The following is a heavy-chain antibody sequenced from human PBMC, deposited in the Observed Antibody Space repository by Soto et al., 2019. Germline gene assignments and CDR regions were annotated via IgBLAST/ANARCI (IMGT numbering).Heavy chain of an antibody. D-gene: IGHD3-22*01. CDR2: IYYSVST. CDR1: GASISNSRSY. V-gene: IGHV4-39*01. Sequence: PSETLSLTCSVSGASISNSRSYWGWIRHPPLKGLEWIGSIYYSVSTYYNPSLRSRVTISVDKSKNQLSLKVTSVTAADTAVYYCARLWAYDGRGEDCYYYYAIDVWGNGSTVTVS. J-gene: IGHJ6*04. CDR3: ARLWAYDGRGEDCYYYYAIDV.